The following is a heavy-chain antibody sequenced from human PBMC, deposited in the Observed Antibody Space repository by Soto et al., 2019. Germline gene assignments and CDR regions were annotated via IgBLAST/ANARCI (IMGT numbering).Heavy chain of an antibody. Sequence: GASVKVSCKVSGYTLTELSMHWVRQAPGQGLEWMGWISAYNANTNYAQKLQGRVTMTTDTSTSTSYMELRSLRSDDTAVYFCARDRLGATGDYWGQGTLVTVSS. CDR1: GYTLTELS. D-gene: IGHD1-26*01. J-gene: IGHJ4*02. CDR2: ISAYNANT. CDR3: ARDRLGATGDY. V-gene: IGHV1-18*01.